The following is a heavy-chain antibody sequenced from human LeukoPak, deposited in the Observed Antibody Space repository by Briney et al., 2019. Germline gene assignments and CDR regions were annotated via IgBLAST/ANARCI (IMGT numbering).Heavy chain of an antibody. CDR3: AKGKWRYYDSSGHYFDY. CDR2: ISGSGAST. CDR1: GFTFSSYA. Sequence: GGSLRLSCAASGFTFSSYAMSWVRHAPGQGLEWVSAISGSGASTCYADSVKGRFTISRDNSKNTLYLQMNSLRAEDTAVYYCAKGKWRYYDSSGHYFDYWGQGTLVTVSS. V-gene: IGHV3-23*01. D-gene: IGHD3-22*01. J-gene: IGHJ4*02.